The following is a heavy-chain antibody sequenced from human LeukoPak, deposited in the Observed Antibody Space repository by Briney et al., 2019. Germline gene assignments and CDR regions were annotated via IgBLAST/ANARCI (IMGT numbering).Heavy chain of an antibody. V-gene: IGHV3-9*03. CDR1: GFTFDDYA. Sequence: PGRSLRLSCAASGFTFDDYAMHWVRQAPGKGLESVSGISWNSGSIGYADSVKGRFTISRDNAKNSLYLQMNSLRAEDMALYYCAKGNYGGNQEYFQHWGQGTLVTVSS. CDR3: AKGNYGGNQEYFQH. CDR2: ISWNSGSI. J-gene: IGHJ1*01. D-gene: IGHD4-23*01.